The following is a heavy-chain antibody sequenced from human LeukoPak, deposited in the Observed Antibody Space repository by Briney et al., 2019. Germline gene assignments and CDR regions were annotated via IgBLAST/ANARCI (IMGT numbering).Heavy chain of an antibody. V-gene: IGHV4-59*01. D-gene: IGHD6-13*01. Sequence: SETLSLTCTVSGGSISSYYWSWIRQPPGKGLEWIGYIYYSGSTNYNPSLKGRVTISVDTSKNQFSLKLSSVTAADTAVYYCAVIAAAGIDYWGQGTLVTVSS. CDR3: AVIAAAGIDY. J-gene: IGHJ4*02. CDR1: GGSISSYY. CDR2: IYYSGST.